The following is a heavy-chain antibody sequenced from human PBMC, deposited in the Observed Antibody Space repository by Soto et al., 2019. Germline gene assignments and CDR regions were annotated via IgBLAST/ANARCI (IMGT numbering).Heavy chain of an antibody. CDR2: IWFDGSDK. J-gene: IGHJ3*02. D-gene: IGHD2-15*01. CDR1: GFTFSGYG. V-gene: IGHV3-33*01. CDR3: ARLYCSASSCYSVGAFDI. Sequence: PGGSLRLSCAASGFTFSGYGMHWVRQAPGKGLEWVALIWFDGSDKYYTESVKGRFTISRDNSESTLYLQMNSLRAEDTAVYYCARLYCSASSCYSVGAFDIRGQGTMVTVSS.